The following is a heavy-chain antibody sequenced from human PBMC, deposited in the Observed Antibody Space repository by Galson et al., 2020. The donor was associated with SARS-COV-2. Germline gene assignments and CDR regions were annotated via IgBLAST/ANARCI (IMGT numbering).Heavy chain of an antibody. CDR3: TRGFLEWLLQDYYYYMSV. CDR2: IYSGGYT. V-gene: IGHV3-53*04. Sequence: GGSLRLSCAASGFTVSTNYMSWVRQAPGKGLEWVSIIYSGGYTNYADSLKGRFTISRHNSKTTLYLEMNSLRAEDTAVYYCTRGFLEWLLQDYYYYMSVWGKGTTVTVSS. J-gene: IGHJ6*03. D-gene: IGHD3-3*01. CDR1: GFTVSTNY.